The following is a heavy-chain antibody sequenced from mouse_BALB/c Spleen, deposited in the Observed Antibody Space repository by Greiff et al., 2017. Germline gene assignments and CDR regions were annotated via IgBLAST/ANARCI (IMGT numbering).Heavy chain of an antibody. J-gene: IGHJ4*01. CDR1: GYSFTGYN. CDR3: ARGGEAMDY. Sequence: EVQGVESGPELGKPGASVKISCKASGYSFTGYNMYWVKQSHRKSLEWIGYIDPYNGGTSYNQKSKGKATLTVDKSSSTAYMHLNSLTSEDSAIYYCARGGEAMDYWGQGTSVTVSS. CDR2: IDPYNGGT. V-gene: IGHV1S135*01.